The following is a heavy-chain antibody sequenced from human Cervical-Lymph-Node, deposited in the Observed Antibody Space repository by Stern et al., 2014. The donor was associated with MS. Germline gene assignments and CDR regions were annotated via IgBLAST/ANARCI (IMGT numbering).Heavy chain of an antibody. CDR2: IIPLFGTA. V-gene: IGHV1-69*01. D-gene: IGHD3-22*01. CDR3: ARESGTYYYDSSGYYYGY. J-gene: IGHJ4*02. CDR1: GGTFSSYA. Sequence: DQLVESGAEVKKPGSSVKVSCKASGGTFSSYAISWVRQAPGQGLEWMGGIIPLFGTANYAKKFQGRVTITADESTSTAYMELSSLRSEDTAVYYCARESGTYYYDSSGYYYGYWGQGTLVTVSS.